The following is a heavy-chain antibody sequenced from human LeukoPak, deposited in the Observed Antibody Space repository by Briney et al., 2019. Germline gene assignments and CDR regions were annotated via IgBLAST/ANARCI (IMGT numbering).Heavy chain of an antibody. D-gene: IGHD2-21*02. CDR2: IKFDGSEK. V-gene: IGHV3-7*01. Sequence: PGGSLRLSCAASGFTFSSYWMTWVRQTPGKGLEWVANIKFDGSEKTYVDFVGGRFTISRDNARNSVYLQMNSLRADDTGIYFCAREGDFLDYWGQGILVTVSS. CDR1: GFTFSSYW. CDR3: AREGDFLDY. J-gene: IGHJ4*02.